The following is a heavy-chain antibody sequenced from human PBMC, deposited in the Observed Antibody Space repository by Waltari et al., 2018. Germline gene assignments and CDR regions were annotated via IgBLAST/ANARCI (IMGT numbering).Heavy chain of an antibody. V-gene: IGHV3-73*01. CDR2: IRSRAGDYAT. D-gene: IGHD1-26*01. J-gene: IGHJ4*02. CDR3: SVGATAP. CDR1: GFTLSASA. Sequence: EVQLVESGGGLVQPGGSLKRSCAASGFTLSASAVHWVRQASGKGLEWVGRIRSRAGDYATTYTVSVRGRFTISRDDSKNTAYLQLNSLKTEDTAVYYCSVGATAPWGQGTLVTVSS.